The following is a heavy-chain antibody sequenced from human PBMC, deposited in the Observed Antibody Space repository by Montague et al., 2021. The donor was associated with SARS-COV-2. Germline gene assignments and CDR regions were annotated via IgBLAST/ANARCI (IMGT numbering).Heavy chain of an antibody. J-gene: IGHJ3*02. CDR3: ARRGRKLLPVATTIGGFDI. CDR2: IHDSGST. D-gene: IGHD5-12*01. Sequence: SETLSLTCTVSGGSISSSNYYWDWIRQPPGKGLEWIGSIHDSGSTYYNPSLKSRVTISVDTSKNHFSLKLSSVTAADTAVYYCARRGRKLLPVATTIGGFDIWGQGTMVTDSS. CDR1: GGSISSSNYY. V-gene: IGHV4-39*02.